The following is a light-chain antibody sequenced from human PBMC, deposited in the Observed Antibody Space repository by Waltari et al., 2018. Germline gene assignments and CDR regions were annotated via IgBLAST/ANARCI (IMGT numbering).Light chain of an antibody. Sequence: DIQMTQSPSSLSASVGDRVTITCRASQSISSDLNWYQQKPGKAPKLLIYAASSLQSGFPSRFSGSASGTDFTLTISSLQPEDFATYYCQQSYNTPRTFGQGTKVEVK. J-gene: IGKJ1*01. CDR1: QSISSD. CDR2: AAS. CDR3: QQSYNTPRT. V-gene: IGKV1-39*01.